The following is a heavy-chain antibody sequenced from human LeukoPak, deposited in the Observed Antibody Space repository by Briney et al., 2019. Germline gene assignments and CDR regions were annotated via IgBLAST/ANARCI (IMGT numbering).Heavy chain of an antibody. D-gene: IGHD1-26*01. J-gene: IGHJ6*04. CDR3: ARNQYSGSYSPRDGMDV. Sequence: SVKVSCKASGGTFSSYAISWVRQAPGQGLEWMGGIIPMFGTANYAQKLQGRVTMTTDTSTSTAYMELRSLRSDDTAVYYCARNQYSGSYSPRDGMDVWGKGTTVTVSS. V-gene: IGHV1-69*05. CDR2: IIPMFGTA. CDR1: GGTFSSYA.